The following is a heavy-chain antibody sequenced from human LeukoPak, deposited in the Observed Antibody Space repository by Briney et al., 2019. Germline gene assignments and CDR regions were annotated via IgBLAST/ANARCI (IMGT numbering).Heavy chain of an antibody. Sequence: ASVKLSCKASGYTFTSYGISWVRQAPAQGLEWMGWISAYNGNTNSAQKLQGRVTMTTDTSTSTAYIEMRSLGSGGTAVYYWARREIAGVDYWGQGTPVTVSS. V-gene: IGHV1-18*01. CDR3: ARREIAGVDY. D-gene: IGHD1-20*01. CDR1: GYTFTSYG. J-gene: IGHJ4*02. CDR2: ISAYNGNT.